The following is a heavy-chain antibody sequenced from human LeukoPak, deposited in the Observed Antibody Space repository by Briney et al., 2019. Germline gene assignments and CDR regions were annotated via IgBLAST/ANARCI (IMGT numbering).Heavy chain of an antibody. V-gene: IGHV3-30*03. Sequence: SGGSLRLSCEASGFTFSNYGMHWVRQAPGKGLEWVAVISYDGSNKFYADSVKGRLTISRDNSKNMLYVQMNSLRAEDTAVYYCARGYYYESSADFDYWGLRTLVTVSS. D-gene: IGHD3-22*01. CDR1: GFTFSNYG. CDR3: ARGYYYESSADFDY. CDR2: ISYDGSNK. J-gene: IGHJ4*02.